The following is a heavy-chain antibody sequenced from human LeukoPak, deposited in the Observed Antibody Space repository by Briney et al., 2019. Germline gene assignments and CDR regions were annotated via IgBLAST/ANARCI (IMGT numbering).Heavy chain of an antibody. CDR1: GGSISGAGYY. Sequence: SETLSLTCTVSGGSISGAGYYWNWIRQPPGKGLEWIGNIYYSGNTYYNPSLKSRASISLDTSKNQFSLKLSSVTAADTAMYYCARDRDYYGSGSSYFDYWGQGTLVTVSS. J-gene: IGHJ4*02. CDR2: IYYSGNT. D-gene: IGHD3-10*01. V-gene: IGHV4-31*03. CDR3: ARDRDYYGSGSSYFDY.